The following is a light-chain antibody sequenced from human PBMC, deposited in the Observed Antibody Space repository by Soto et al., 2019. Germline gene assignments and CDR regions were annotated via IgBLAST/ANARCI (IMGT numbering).Light chain of an antibody. Sequence: DIQMTQSPSSVSASIGDTVTITCRASQDISTLLAWYQQKPGKAPKLLIYGASTLESGVPSRFSGRRSGTDFTLTFSSLQPEDFATYFCPQAESFPLTFGGGTKVEIK. V-gene: IGKV1D-12*01. CDR2: GAS. CDR3: PQAESFPLT. CDR1: QDISTL. J-gene: IGKJ4*01.